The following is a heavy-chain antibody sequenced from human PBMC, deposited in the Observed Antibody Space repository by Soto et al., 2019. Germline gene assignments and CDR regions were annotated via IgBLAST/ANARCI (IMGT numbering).Heavy chain of an antibody. V-gene: IGHV1-69*13. CDR2: IMSIFGTA. CDR1: GGTFSSYA. CDR3: ARAPITMIVVVSWYYFDY. Sequence: ASVKVSCKASGGTFSSYAISWVRQAPGQGLEWMGRIMSIFGTANYAQKVQGRVTITADESTRTAYMELSSLRSEDTAVYYCARAPITMIVVVSWYYFDYWGQGTLVTVSS. D-gene: IGHD3-22*01. J-gene: IGHJ4*02.